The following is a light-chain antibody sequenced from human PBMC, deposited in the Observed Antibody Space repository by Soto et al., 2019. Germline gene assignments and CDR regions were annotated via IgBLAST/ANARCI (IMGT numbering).Light chain of an antibody. CDR1: SFNIGGNY. V-gene: IGLV1-47*01. Sequence: QLVLTQPPSASGTPGQRVTISCSGSSFNIGGNYVYWYQQLPGTAPKLLIYRNNQRPSGVPDRFSGSKSGTSASLAISGLRSEDEADYYCATWDDSLSVVVFGGGTKVTVL. J-gene: IGLJ3*02. CDR2: RNN. CDR3: ATWDDSLSVVV.